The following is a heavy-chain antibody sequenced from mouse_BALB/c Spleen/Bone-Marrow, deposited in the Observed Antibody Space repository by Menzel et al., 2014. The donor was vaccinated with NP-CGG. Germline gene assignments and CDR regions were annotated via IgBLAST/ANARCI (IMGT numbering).Heavy chain of an antibody. CDR2: IDPANGNT. V-gene: IGHV14-3*02. J-gene: IGHJ4*01. D-gene: IGHD1-2*01. Sequence: VQLQQSGAELVKPGASVKLSCTVSGFNIKDTYMHWVKQRPEQGLEWIGRIDPANGNTNYDPKFQGKATITADTSSNTAYLQLSSLTSEDTAVYYCARYGGIFYAMDYWAQGTSVTVSS. CDR3: ARYGGIFYAMDY. CDR1: GFNIKDTY.